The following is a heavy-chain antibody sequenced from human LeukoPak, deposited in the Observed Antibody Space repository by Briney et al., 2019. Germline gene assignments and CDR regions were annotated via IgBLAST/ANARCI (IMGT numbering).Heavy chain of an antibody. Sequence: PGGSLRLSCAASGFTFSSYAMSWVRQAPGKGLEWVSAISGSGGSTYYADSVKGRFTISRDNSKNTLYLQMNSLRAEDTAVYYCAKDVSRGTSSSWYRDYGMDVWGQGTTVTVSS. CDR1: GFTFSSYA. D-gene: IGHD6-13*01. V-gene: IGHV3-23*01. CDR3: AKDVSRGTSSSWYRDYGMDV. CDR2: ISGSGGST. J-gene: IGHJ6*02.